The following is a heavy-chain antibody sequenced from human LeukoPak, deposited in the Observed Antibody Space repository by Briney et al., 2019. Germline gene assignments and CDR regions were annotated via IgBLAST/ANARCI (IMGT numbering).Heavy chain of an antibody. CDR2: IYYSGST. J-gene: IGHJ4*02. D-gene: IGHD6-13*01. CDR1: GGSISSSSYY. V-gene: IGHV4-39*01. CDR3: ARHILRGSRSWYYFDY. Sequence: SGTPSPPRTVSGGSISSSSYYWGWDRPPPGQGVGGVGGIYYSGSTYYNPSLKSRVTISVDTSKNQFSLKLSSVTAADTAVYYCARHILRGSRSWYYFDYWGQGTLVTVSS.